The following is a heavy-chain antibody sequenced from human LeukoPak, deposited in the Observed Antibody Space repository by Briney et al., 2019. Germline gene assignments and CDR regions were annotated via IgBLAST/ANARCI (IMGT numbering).Heavy chain of an antibody. D-gene: IGHD6-13*01. V-gene: IGHV3-7*01. J-gene: IGHJ4*02. CDR1: GFTFSSYW. CDR2: IKQDGSEK. Sequence: PGGSLRLSCAASGFTFSSYWMSWVRQAPGKGLEWVANIKQDGSEKYYVDSVKGRFTISRDNAKNSLYLQMNSLRAEDTAVYYCARVMSVAAGSSWPVDYWGQGTLVTVSS. CDR3: ARVMSVAAGSSWPVDY.